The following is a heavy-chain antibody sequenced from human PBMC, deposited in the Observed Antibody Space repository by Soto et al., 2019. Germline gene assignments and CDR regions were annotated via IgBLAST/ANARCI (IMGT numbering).Heavy chain of an antibody. Sequence: GGSLRLSCAASGFTFSSYGMHWVRQAPGKGLEWVAVIWYDGSNKYYADSVKGRFTISRDNAKNTLYLQMNSLRAEDTAVYYCARAESLYYYDCSGYYPFDYWGQGTLVTVSS. J-gene: IGHJ4*02. CDR2: IWYDGSNK. D-gene: IGHD3-22*01. CDR1: GFTFSSYG. CDR3: ARAESLYYYDCSGYYPFDY. V-gene: IGHV3-33*01.